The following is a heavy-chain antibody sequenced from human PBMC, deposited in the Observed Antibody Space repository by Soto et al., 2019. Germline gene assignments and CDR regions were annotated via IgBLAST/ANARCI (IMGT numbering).Heavy chain of an antibody. Sequence: LRLSCAASGFTFSSYAMSWVRQAPGKGLEWVSAISGSGGSTYYADSVKGRFTISRDNSKNTLYLQMNSLRAEDTAVYYCAKGSGVGYCSSTSCSRFAFDIWGQGTMVTVSS. CDR2: ISGSGGST. V-gene: IGHV3-23*01. D-gene: IGHD2-2*01. CDR3: AKGSGVGYCSSTSCSRFAFDI. CDR1: GFTFSSYA. J-gene: IGHJ3*02.